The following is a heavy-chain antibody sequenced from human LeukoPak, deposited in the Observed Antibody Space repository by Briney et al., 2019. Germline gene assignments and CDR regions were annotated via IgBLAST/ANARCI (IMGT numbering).Heavy chain of an antibody. CDR2: IHGSGET. CDR3: ARDTYYSGSGTYFEDYFDS. V-gene: IGHV4-59*12. Sequence: SETLSLTCTVSGGSISTYYWSWIRQPPGKGLEWIGHIHGSGETNYNPSLTSRVTMSPDTSRNQFSLKVNSVTAADTAVYYCARDTYYSGSGTYFEDYFDSWGQGILVTVSS. D-gene: IGHD3-10*01. J-gene: IGHJ4*02. CDR1: GGSISTYY.